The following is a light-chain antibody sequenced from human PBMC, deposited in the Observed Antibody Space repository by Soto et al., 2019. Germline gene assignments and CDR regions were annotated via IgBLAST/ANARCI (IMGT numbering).Light chain of an antibody. J-gene: IGKJ4*01. CDR3: AQGLATPFT. CDR2: LGS. Sequence: EIVLTQSPLSLPVTPGEPASISCRSSQNLLHSNGYNYLNWYLQKPGQSPQLLIYLGSNRASGVPDRCSGSGSGTDFTLTINRVEAEDVGLYFCAQGLATPFTFGGGTKVDIK. V-gene: IGKV2-28*01. CDR1: QNLLHSNGYNY.